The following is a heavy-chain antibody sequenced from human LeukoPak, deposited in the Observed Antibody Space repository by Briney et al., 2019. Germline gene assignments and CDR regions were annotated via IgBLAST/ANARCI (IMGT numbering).Heavy chain of an antibody. D-gene: IGHD3-10*01. CDR1: GYTFKTYA. Sequence: ASVKVSCKASGYTFKTYAMNWVRQAPGQGLEWMGWINTNTGNPTYAQDFTGRFVFYLDTSVSTAYLQITSLKAEDTAVYYCARVRPYGPGSHGAPDYWGQGTLVTVSS. CDR2: INTNTGNP. V-gene: IGHV7-4-1*02. J-gene: IGHJ4*02. CDR3: ARVRPYGPGSHGAPDY.